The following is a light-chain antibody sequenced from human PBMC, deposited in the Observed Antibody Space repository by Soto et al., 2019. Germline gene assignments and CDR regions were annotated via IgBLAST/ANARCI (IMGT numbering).Light chain of an antibody. CDR2: GAS. Sequence: EIVMTQSPATLSVSPGERVTLSCRASQSVSRNLAWYQQKPGQAPRLLIYGASPRATGIPARFSGSGSGTELTLTISSLQSEDFAVYFCQQYNNWPLTFGPGTKVHIK. CDR3: QQYNNWPLT. J-gene: IGKJ3*01. CDR1: QSVSRN. V-gene: IGKV3-15*01.